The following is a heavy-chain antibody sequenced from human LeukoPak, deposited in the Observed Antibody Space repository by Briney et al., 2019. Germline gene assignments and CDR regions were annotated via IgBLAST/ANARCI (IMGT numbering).Heavy chain of an antibody. CDR1: GGSISGYY. CDR2: IYTSGST. V-gene: IGHV4-4*09. CDR3: ARYSSSSLGAFDI. Sequence: PSETLSLACTVSGGSISGYYWSWIRQPPGKGLEWIGYIYTSGSTNYNPSLKSRVTISVDTSKNQFSLKLSSVTAADTAVYYCARYSSSSLGAFDIWGQGTMVTVSS. D-gene: IGHD6-6*01. J-gene: IGHJ3*02.